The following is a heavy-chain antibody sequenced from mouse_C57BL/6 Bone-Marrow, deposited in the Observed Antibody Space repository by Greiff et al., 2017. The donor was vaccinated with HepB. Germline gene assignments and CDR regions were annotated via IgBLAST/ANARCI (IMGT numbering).Heavy chain of an antibody. CDR2: IRSGSSTI. J-gene: IGHJ3*01. Sequence: EVQLVESGGGLVKPGGSLKLSCAASGFTFSDYGMHWVRQAPEKGLEWVAYIRSGSSTIYYADTVKGRFTISRDNAKNTLFLQMTSLRSEDTAMYYCARATGTGFAYWGQGTLVTVSA. CDR1: GFTFSDYG. CDR3: ARATGTGFAY. V-gene: IGHV5-17*01. D-gene: IGHD4-1*02.